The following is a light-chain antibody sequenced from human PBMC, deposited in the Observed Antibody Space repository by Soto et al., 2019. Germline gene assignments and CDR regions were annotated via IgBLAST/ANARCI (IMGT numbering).Light chain of an antibody. CDR2: SNN. J-gene: IGLJ1*01. Sequence: QSVLTQPPSASGTPGQRVTISCSGSSSNIGSNTVNWYQQLPGTAPKLLIYSNNQLPSGVPDRFSGSKSGTSASLAISGLQSEDEADYYCAAWDDSLNGLYVFGTGTQLTVL. CDR3: AAWDDSLNGLYV. V-gene: IGLV1-44*01. CDR1: SSNIGSNT.